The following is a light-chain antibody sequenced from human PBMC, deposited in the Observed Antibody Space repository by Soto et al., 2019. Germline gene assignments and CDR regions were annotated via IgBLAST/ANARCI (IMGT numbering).Light chain of an antibody. Sequence: DIQLTQSPSFLSASVGDRVTITCRASQGISSYLAWYQQKPGKAPKLLIYAASTLQSGVPSRFSGSGSGTEFTLTISSLQPEDFATYYCQLLNSYPLTFGQGTRLEI. CDR1: QGISSY. V-gene: IGKV1-9*01. CDR3: QLLNSYPLT. J-gene: IGKJ5*01. CDR2: AAS.